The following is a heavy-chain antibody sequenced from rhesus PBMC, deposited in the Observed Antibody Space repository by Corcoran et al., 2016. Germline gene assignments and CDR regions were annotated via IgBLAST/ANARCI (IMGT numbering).Heavy chain of an antibody. CDR2: MDSEDAEP. CDR3: ATRGERYYFDY. J-gene: IGHJ4*01. V-gene: IGHV1-111*02. Sequence: EVQLVQSGAEVKKPGASVKISCKAYGYTFPDSYLPWVRQVPGKGIEWRGRMDSEDAEPIHEQKVQERGTITADTSTDTAYRELSSLRSEDTAVYYGATRGERYYFDYWGQGVLVTVSS. D-gene: IGHD6-37*01. CDR1: GYTFPDSY.